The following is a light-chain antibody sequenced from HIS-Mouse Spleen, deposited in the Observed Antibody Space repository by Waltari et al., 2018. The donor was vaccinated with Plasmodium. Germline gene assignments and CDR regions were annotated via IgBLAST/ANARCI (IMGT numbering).Light chain of an antibody. CDR3: YSTDSSGNHRV. CDR1: ALSKKY. J-gene: IGLJ3*02. CDR2: EDS. Sequence: SYELTQPPSVSVSPGQTARITCSGDALSKKYAYWYQQKSGTAPVLVNYEDSKRPSGIAGRFSGSSSGTMATLTISGAQVEDEADYYCYSTDSSGNHRVFGGGTKLTVL. V-gene: IGLV3-10*01.